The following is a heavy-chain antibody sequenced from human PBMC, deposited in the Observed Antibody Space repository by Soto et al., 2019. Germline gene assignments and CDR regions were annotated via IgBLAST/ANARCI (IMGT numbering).Heavy chain of an antibody. D-gene: IGHD3-10*01. CDR2: ISAYNGNT. J-gene: IGHJ6*02. CDR1: GYTFTSYG. Sequence: ASVKVSCKASGYTFTSYGISWVRQAPGQGLEWMGWISAYNGNTNYAQKLQGRVTMTTDTSTSTAYMELRSLRSDDTAVYYCAGPFGESAYYYYYGMDVWGQGTTVTVSS. CDR3: AGPFGESAYYYYYGMDV. V-gene: IGHV1-18*01.